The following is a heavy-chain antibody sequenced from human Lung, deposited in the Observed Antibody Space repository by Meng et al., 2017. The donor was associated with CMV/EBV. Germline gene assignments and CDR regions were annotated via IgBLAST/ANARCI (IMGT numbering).Heavy chain of an antibody. CDR3: ARSWDGLGY. CDR2: INNDGSDT. Sequence: GGSLRLPCAASGFTFSNYWMHWVRQAPGKGLVWVSRINNDGSDTIYADSVKGRFTISRDNAKNTLYLQMNSLRAENTAVYYCARSWDGLGYLGQGTLVTVSS. J-gene: IGHJ4*01. D-gene: IGHD1-26*01. CDR1: GFTFSNYW. V-gene: IGHV3-74*01.